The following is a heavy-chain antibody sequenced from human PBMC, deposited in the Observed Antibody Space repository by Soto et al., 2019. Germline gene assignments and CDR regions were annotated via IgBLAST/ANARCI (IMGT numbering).Heavy chain of an antibody. V-gene: IGHV6-1*01. Sequence: QVQLQQSGPGLVKPSQTLSLTCAISGDSVSSNSAAWNWIRQSPSRGLEWLGRTYYRSKLYNDYAVSVKSRITINPDTSKNQFSLQLNSVTPEDTAIYYCARGLEYFNSSGFDYWGQGTLVTVSS. CDR2: TYYRSKLYN. D-gene: IGHD6-6*01. CDR1: GDSVSSNSAA. CDR3: ARGLEYFNSSGFDY. J-gene: IGHJ4*02.